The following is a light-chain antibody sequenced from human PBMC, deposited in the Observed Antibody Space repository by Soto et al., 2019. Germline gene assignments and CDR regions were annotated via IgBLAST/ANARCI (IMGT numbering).Light chain of an antibody. J-gene: IGKJ4*01. CDR2: GAS. Sequence: EIVLTQSPGTLSLSPGERATLSCRASQTVTNTYLAWYQQKSGQAPNFLIYGASNRATGIPDRFSGSGSGTDFTRTISRLEPEDFAVYYCQQYGTLPPTFGGGTKVEI. CDR1: QTVTNTY. V-gene: IGKV3-20*01. CDR3: QQYGTLPPT.